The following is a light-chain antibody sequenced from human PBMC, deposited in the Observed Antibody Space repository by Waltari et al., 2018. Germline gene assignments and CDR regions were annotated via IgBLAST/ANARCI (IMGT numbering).Light chain of an antibody. V-gene: IGLV1-40*01. CDR1: SSNIGGYY. Sequence: QSVLTQPHSVSGAPGQRVTIYCTGSSSNIGGYYVYWYQQLPGMAPKLLIYDNNKRPSGVSDRFSGSKSGTSASLTITGLQTEDEADYYCQSYDSSLSAGLFGGGTRLTVL. J-gene: IGLJ2*01. CDR2: DNN. CDR3: QSYDSSLSAGL.